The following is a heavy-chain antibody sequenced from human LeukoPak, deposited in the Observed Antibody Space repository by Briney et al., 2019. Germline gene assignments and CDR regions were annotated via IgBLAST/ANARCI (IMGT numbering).Heavy chain of an antibody. CDR2: ISSSSSYI. CDR3: AREESVRYIQGPFDY. J-gene: IGHJ4*01. D-gene: IGHD3-9*01. Sequence: GGSLRLSCAASGFTFSSYSMNWVRQAPGKGLERVSSISSSSSYIYYADSVKGRFTISRDNAKNSLYLQMNSLRAEDTAVYYCAREESVRYIQGPFDYWGHGTLVTVSS. V-gene: IGHV3-21*01. CDR1: GFTFSSYS.